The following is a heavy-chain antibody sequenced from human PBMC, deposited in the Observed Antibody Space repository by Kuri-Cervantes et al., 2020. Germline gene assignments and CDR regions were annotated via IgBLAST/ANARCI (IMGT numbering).Heavy chain of an antibody. J-gene: IGHJ4*02. CDR3: AKTYSGTYQGPYDS. D-gene: IGHD1-26*01. V-gene: IGHV4-38-2*01. CDR2: IYHSGST. Sequence: SETLSPTCAVSGYSISSGYYWGWIRQPPGKGLEWIGSIYHSGSTYYNPSLKSRVTISVDTSKNHFSVKLNSMTAADMAVYYCAKTYSGTYQGPYDSWGQGTLVTVSS. CDR1: GYSISSGYY.